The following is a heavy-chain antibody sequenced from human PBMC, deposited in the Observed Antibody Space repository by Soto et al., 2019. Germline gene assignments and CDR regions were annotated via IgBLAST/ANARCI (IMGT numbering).Heavy chain of an antibody. J-gene: IGHJ6*03. Sequence: ASVKVSCKASGFTFTSSAMQWVRQARGQRLEWIGWIVVGSGNTNYAQKFQERVTITRDMSTSTAYMELSSLRSEDTAVYYCAANTIFGVVPSGYYYYYMDVWGKGTTVTVSS. CDR2: IVVGSGNT. CDR1: GFTFTSSA. V-gene: IGHV1-58*02. D-gene: IGHD3-3*01. CDR3: AANTIFGVVPSGYYYYYMDV.